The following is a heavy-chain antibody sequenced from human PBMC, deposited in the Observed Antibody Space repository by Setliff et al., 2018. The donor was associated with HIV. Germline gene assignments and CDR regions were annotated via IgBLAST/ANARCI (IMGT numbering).Heavy chain of an antibody. V-gene: IGHV3-30*02. J-gene: IGHJ4*02. CDR1: GFTFSSYG. CDR2: IRFDGSNK. Sequence: PGESLKISCAASGFTFSSYGMHWVRQAPGKGLEWVAFIRFDGSNKYYADSVKGRFTISRDNSKNTLFLQMNSLRGEDTAVYYCAKDWDTYSSGWYDYWGQGTLVTVSS. CDR3: AKDWDTYSSGWYDY. D-gene: IGHD6-19*01.